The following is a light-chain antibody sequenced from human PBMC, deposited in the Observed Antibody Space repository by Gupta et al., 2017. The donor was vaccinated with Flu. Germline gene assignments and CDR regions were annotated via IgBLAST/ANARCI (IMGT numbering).Light chain of an antibody. CDR2: NAS. J-gene: IGKJ1*01. Sequence: DIQLTQSPSTLSASLGARVTITYRASQNIDAWLAWYQQRPGKAPSLLIYNASTLQSGVPSRFSGSGSGTEFTLAISSLQPDDFATYYCQQYNNYPWTFGHGTKV. CDR3: QQYNNYPWT. V-gene: IGKV1-5*03. CDR1: QNIDAW.